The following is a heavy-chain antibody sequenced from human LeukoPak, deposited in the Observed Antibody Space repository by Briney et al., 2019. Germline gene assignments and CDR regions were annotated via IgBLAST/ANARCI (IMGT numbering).Heavy chain of an antibody. CDR1: GGSISSGDYY. Sequence: SETLSLTCTVSGGSISSGDYYWSWIRQPPGKGLERIGYIYYSGSTYYNPSLKSRVTISVDTSKNQFSLKLSSVTAADTAVYYCASLYYGDYYFDYWGQGTLVTVSS. D-gene: IGHD4-17*01. CDR2: IYYSGST. J-gene: IGHJ4*02. CDR3: ASLYYGDYYFDY. V-gene: IGHV4-30-4*01.